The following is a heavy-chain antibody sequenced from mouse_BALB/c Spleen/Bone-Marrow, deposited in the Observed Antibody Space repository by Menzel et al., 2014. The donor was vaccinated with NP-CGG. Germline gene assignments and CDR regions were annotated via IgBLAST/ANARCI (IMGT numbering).Heavy chain of an antibody. CDR3: AREADGYYVGAMDY. V-gene: IGHV1-14*01. CDR2: INPYNDGT. CDR1: GYTFSSYV. J-gene: IGHJ4*01. Sequence: SGPELGKPGASVKMSCKASGYTFSSYVIHWVKQKPGQGLEWIGYINPYNDGTKYNEKFKGKATLTSDKPSSTAYIDLSSLTSEDSAVYYCAREADGYYVGAMDYWGQGTSVTISS. D-gene: IGHD2-3*01.